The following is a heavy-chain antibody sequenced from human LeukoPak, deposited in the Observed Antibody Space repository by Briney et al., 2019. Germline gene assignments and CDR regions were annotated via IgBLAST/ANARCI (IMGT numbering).Heavy chain of an antibody. V-gene: IGHV4-34*01. J-gene: IGHJ4*02. CDR3: AREGRMGLGDYGSYHATPTFDY. Sequence: PSEPVSHTRALYGGSHSGFHWLWPRPPTGKAREWCGDKKQREHTNHNPSHKTRVTISVDTSKNQFSLQLSSVTAADTAVYYCAREGRMGLGDYGSYHATPTFDYWGQGTLVTVSS. CDR2: KKQREHT. D-gene: IGHD4-17*01. CDR1: GGSHSGFH.